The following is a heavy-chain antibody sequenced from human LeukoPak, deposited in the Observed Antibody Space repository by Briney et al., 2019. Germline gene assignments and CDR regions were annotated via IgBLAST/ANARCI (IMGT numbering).Heavy chain of an antibody. CDR1: GGTFSSYA. CDR2: IIPIFGTA. V-gene: IGHV1-69*06. D-gene: IGHD3-10*01. J-gene: IGHJ6*03. CDR3: ARSYGSGSNHYYYYMDV. Sequence: GASVKVSCKASGGTFSSYAISWVRQAPGQGLEWMGGIIPIFGTANYAQKFQGRVTITADKSTSTAYMELSSLRSEDTAVYYCARSYGSGSNHYYYYMDVWGKGTTVTVSS.